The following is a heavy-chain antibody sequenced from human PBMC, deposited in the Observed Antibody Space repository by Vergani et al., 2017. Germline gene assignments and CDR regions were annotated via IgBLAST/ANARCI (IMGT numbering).Heavy chain of an antibody. CDR3: AKDSQYSYYDFWSGTPGDY. V-gene: IGHV3-66*03. CDR2: IYSGGST. D-gene: IGHD3-3*01. CDR1: GFTVSSNY. J-gene: IGHJ4*02. Sequence: EVQLVESGGGLIQPGGSLRLSCAASGFTVSSNYMSWVRQAPGKGLEWVSVIYSGGSTYYADSVKGRFTISRDNSKNTLYLQMNSLRAEDTAVYYCAKDSQYSYYDFWSGTPGDYWGQGTLVTVSS.